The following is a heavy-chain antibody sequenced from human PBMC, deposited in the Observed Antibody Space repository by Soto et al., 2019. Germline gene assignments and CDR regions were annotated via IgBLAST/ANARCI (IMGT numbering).Heavy chain of an antibody. D-gene: IGHD2-15*01. CDR2: IIPTLGVT. V-gene: IGHV1-69*08. J-gene: IGHJ4*02. Sequence: QVQLVQSGAEVKKPGSSVKVSCKASGGTLSSNTFSWVRQAPGQGLEWMGRIIPTLGVTNYAKKFQSRFKIVVDTATSTAYMELNRLRYEHTAVYYCARDKVYCSDTSCPDFDYWGQGTLVTVSS. CDR1: GGTLSSNT. CDR3: ARDKVYCSDTSCPDFDY.